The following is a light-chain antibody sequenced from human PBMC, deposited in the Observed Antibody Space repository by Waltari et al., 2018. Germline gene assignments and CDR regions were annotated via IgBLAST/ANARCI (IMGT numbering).Light chain of an antibody. J-gene: IGKJ2*01. V-gene: IGKV3-20*01. CDR1: QSVSSNY. CDR2: GSS. Sequence: EIVLTQSPGPLSLSPGERATPSCRASQSVSSNYLAWYQQRPGQAPRLLIHGSSSRATGIPDRFSGSGSGTDFTLTISRLEPEDLAVYFCQQYGRSWNTFGQGTKLEIK. CDR3: QQYGRSWNT.